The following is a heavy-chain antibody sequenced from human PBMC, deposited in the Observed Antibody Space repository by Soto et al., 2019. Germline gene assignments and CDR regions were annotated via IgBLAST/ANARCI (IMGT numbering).Heavy chain of an antibody. CDR2: INSDGSST. V-gene: IGHV3-74*01. J-gene: IGHJ4*02. Sequence: EVQLVESGGGLVQPGGSLRLSCAASGFTFSSYWMHWVRQAPGKGLVWVSRINSDGSSTSYADSVKGRFTISRDNDKNTPYLKMNSLRAEDTAVYYCVRTSLVVAAATREDYWGQGTLGTVSS. D-gene: IGHD2-15*01. CDR1: GFTFSSYW. CDR3: VRTSLVVAAATREDY.